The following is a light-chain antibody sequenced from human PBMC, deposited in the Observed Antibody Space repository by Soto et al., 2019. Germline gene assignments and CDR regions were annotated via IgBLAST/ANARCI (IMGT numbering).Light chain of an antibody. CDR1: GSDVGGYNY. CDR2: EVS. CDR3: SSYTSSTAYV. Sequence: QSVLTRPASVSGSPGQSITISCTGTGSDVGGYNYVSWYQLHPGKAPKLMVYEVSNRPSGVSNRFSGSKSGNTASLTISGLQAEDEADYYCSSYTSSTAYVFGTGTKVTVL. J-gene: IGLJ1*01. V-gene: IGLV2-14*01.